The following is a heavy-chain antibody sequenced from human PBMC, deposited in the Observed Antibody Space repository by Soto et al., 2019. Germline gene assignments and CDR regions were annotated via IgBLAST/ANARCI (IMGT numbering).Heavy chain of an antibody. CDR3: AKDLHGGIDY. V-gene: IGHV3-23*01. D-gene: IGHD2-15*01. J-gene: IGHJ4*02. Sequence: GGPLRLSCEASGFTYSSYAMSWVRQAQGKGLEWVSAISGSGGSTYYADSVKGRFTISRDNSKNTLYLQMNSLRAEDTAVYYCAKDLHGGIDYWGQGTLVTVSS. CDR2: ISGSGGST. CDR1: GFTYSSYA.